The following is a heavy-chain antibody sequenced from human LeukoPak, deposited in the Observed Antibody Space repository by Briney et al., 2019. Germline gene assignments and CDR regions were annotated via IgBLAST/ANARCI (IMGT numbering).Heavy chain of an antibody. J-gene: IGHJ4*02. CDR3: ASPIVATSALDY. V-gene: IGHV1-46*03. Sequence: GASVKVSCKASGYTFTSYYMHWVRQAPGQGLEWMGIINPSGGSTSYAQKFQGRVTMTRDTSTSTVYMELSSLRSVDTAVYYCASPIVATSALDYWGQGTLVTVSS. CDR1: GYTFTSYY. D-gene: IGHD5-12*01. CDR2: INPSGGST.